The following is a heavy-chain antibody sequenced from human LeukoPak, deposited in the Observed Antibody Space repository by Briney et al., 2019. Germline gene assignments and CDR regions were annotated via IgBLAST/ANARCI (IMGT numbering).Heavy chain of an antibody. J-gene: IGHJ5*02. Sequence: SSETLSLTCTVSGDSISSYYWSWVRQPPGKGLEWLGYIYYSGSTNYNPSLKSRATISVDTSKNQFSLKLSSVTAADTAVYYCAREGPDYYDSSGYFLNWFDPWGQETLVTVSS. CDR3: AREGPDYYDSSGYFLNWFDP. V-gene: IGHV4-59*01. CDR2: IYYSGST. D-gene: IGHD3-22*01. CDR1: GDSISSYY.